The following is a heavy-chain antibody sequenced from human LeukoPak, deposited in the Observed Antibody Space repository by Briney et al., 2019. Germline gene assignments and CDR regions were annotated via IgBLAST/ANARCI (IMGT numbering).Heavy chain of an antibody. CDR2: INPSGGST. CDR3: ARGALIDGSSPYYFDY. V-gene: IGHV1-46*01. D-gene: IGHD6-6*01. CDR1: GYTFTSYY. Sequence: GASVKVSCKASGYTFTSYYMHWVRQAPGQGLEWMGIINPSGGSTSYAQKFQGRVTMTRDMSTSTVYMELSSLRSEDTAVYYCARGALIDGSSPYYFDYWGQGTLVTVSS. J-gene: IGHJ4*02.